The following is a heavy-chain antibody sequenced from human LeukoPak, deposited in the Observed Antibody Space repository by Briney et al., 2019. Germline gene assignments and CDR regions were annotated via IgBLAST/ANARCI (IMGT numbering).Heavy chain of an antibody. Sequence: PGGSLRLTCVASGFTFTSHWMSWVRQAPGKGLEWVANIKQDETEKYYADSVKGRFAVSRDNPNHSLFLQITYLGVDDTAVYYCVRGGAGSGSFDFWGQGTLLTVSS. D-gene: IGHD1-26*01. J-gene: IGHJ4*02. CDR2: IKQDETEK. CDR1: GFTFTSHW. V-gene: IGHV3-7*01. CDR3: VRGGAGSGSFDF.